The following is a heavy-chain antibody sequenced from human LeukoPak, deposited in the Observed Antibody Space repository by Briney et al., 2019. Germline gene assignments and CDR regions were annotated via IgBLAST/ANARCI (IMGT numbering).Heavy chain of an antibody. V-gene: IGHV3-66*02. CDR2: IYSGGST. CDR3: ARERYDILTGYEGGFDP. J-gene: IGHJ5*02. D-gene: IGHD3-9*01. CDR1: GFTVSSNY. Sequence: GGSLRLSRAASGFTVSSNYMSWVRQAPGKGLEWVSVIYSGGSTYHADSVKGRFTISRDNSKNTLYLQMNSLRAEDTAVYYCARERYDILTGYEGGFDPWGQGTLVTVSS.